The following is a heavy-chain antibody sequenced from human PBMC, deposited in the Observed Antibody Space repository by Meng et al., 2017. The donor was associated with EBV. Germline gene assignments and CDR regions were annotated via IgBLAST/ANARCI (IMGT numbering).Heavy chain of an antibody. J-gene: IGHJ5*02. CDR1: GGSVNNESYY. Sequence: QVQLQESGPGLVKPSETLSLTCTVSGGSVNNESYYWGWIRQPPGKGLEYIGYIYYTGSTNYNSSLKSRVTISLDKSKNQFSLKLTSLTAADTAIYYCARGDYTNYPRWFDPWGQGTLVTVYS. V-gene: IGHV4-61*01. D-gene: IGHD4-11*01. CDR2: IYYTGST. CDR3: ARGDYTNYPRWFDP.